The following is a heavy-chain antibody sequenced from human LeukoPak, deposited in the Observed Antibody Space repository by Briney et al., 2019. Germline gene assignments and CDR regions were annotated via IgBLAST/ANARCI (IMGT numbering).Heavy chain of an antibody. CDR3: APTPGRIWR. V-gene: IGHV3-30*02. J-gene: IGHJ4*02. CDR2: IRYDGSDK. Sequence: GGSLRLSCAASGFIFTDYGMHWVRQAPGKGLEWLTFIRYDGSDKYYADSVKGRFTISRDNSKNTLYLQMNSLRTEDTALYYCAPTPGRIWRWGQGTLVTVSS. D-gene: IGHD3-10*01. CDR1: GFIFTDYG.